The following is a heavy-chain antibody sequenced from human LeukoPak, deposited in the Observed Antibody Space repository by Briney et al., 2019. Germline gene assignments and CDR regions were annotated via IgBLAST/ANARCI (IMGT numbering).Heavy chain of an antibody. V-gene: IGHV1-2*02. J-gene: IGHJ5*02. Sequence: ASVKVSCKASGYTFTGYYMHWVRQAPGQGLEWMGWINPNSGGTNYAQKFQGRVTMTRDTSISTAYMELSRLRSDDTAVYYCARGKPLWFGEDGWFDPWGQGTLVTVSS. CDR1: GYTFTGYY. D-gene: IGHD3-10*01. CDR2: INPNSGGT. CDR3: ARGKPLWFGEDGWFDP.